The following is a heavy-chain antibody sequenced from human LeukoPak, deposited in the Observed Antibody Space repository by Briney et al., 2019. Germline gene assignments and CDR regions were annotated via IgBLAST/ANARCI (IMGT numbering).Heavy chain of an antibody. CDR3: ARGSRRFDP. J-gene: IGHJ5*02. CDR1: GGSFSDYY. Sequence: PSETLSLTCAVYGGSFSDYYWSSIRQSPAKGLEWIGEINHTGSTKYNPSLKSRVTISVDTSKNQFSLKLSSMTAADTAIYYCARGSRRFDPWGQGTLVTVSS. CDR2: INHTGST. V-gene: IGHV4-34*01.